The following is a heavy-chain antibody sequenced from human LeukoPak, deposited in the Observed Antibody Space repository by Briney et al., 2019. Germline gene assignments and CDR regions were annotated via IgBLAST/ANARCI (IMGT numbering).Heavy chain of an antibody. CDR2: IYTSGRT. V-gene: IGHV4-4*07. D-gene: IGHD3-10*01. Sequence: SETLSLTCTVSGGSISSYYWSWIRQPAGKGLEWIGRIYTSGRTNYNPSLRSRVTMSVDTSKNQFSLKLSSVTAADTAVYYCARDRGSGSYNYYFDYWGQGTLVTVSS. CDR3: ARDRGSGSYNYYFDY. J-gene: IGHJ4*02. CDR1: GGSISSYY.